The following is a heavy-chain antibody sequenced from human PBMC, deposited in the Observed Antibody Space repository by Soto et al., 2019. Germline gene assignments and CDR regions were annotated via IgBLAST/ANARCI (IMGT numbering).Heavy chain of an antibody. D-gene: IGHD3-3*01. CDR1: GFTFSSYW. J-gene: IGHJ4*02. CDR3: AREGGIFTIFGVVTPSDFDY. Sequence: GGSLRLSCAASGFTFSSYWMSWVRQAPGKGLEWVANIKQDGSEKYYVDSVKGRFTISRDNAKNSLYLQMNRLRAEDTAVYYCAREGGIFTIFGVVTPSDFDYWGQGTLVTVSS. CDR2: IKQDGSEK. V-gene: IGHV3-7*01.